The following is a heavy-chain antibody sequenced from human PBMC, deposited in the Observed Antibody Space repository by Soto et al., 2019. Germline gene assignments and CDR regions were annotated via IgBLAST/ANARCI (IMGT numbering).Heavy chain of an antibody. V-gene: IGHV3-21*01. CDR3: ARGLCYYDSSGYYSP. Sequence: GSLRLSCAASGFTFSSYSMNWVRQAPGKGLEWVSSISSSSSYIYYADSVKGRFTISRDNAKNSLYLQMNSLRAEDTAVYYCARGLCYYDSSGYYSPWGQGTLVTVSS. J-gene: IGHJ5*02. CDR2: ISSSSSYI. D-gene: IGHD3-22*01. CDR1: GFTFSSYS.